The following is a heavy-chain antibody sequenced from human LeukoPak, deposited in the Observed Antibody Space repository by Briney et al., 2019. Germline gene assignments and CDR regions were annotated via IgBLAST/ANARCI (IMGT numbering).Heavy chain of an antibody. J-gene: IGHJ4*02. CDR1: GFTFSSYA. CDR3: ARPLNPKTIFGPHPSGY. D-gene: IGHD3-3*01. V-gene: IGHV3-21*01. Sequence: GGSLRLSCAASGFTFSSYAMSWVRQAPGKGLEWVSSISGSSSYIYYADSVKGRFTISRDNAKNSLYLQMNSLRAEDTAVYYCARPLNPKTIFGPHPSGYWGQGTLVTVSS. CDR2: ISGSSSYI.